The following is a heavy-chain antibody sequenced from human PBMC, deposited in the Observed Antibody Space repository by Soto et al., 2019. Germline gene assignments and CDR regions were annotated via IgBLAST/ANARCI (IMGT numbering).Heavy chain of an antibody. D-gene: IGHD6-13*01. J-gene: IGHJ5*02. CDR2: ISPFNGHT. Sequence: QVQLVQSGTEVKKPGASVKVSCKTSGYTFINFGIGWVRQAPGQELEWMGWISPFNGHTHYAQKFQGRVSLTTDTSTSTAFLELRSLTYDDTAVYYCAREPPRATAGLNYFDPWGQGTLVTVSS. CDR1: GYTFINFG. V-gene: IGHV1-18*01. CDR3: AREPPRATAGLNYFDP.